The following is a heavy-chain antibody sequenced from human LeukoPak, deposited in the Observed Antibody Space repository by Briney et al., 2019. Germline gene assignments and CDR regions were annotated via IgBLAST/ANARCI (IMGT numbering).Heavy chain of an antibody. V-gene: IGHV3-23*01. D-gene: IGHD2-15*01. CDR3: ARDTGLLDAFDI. Sequence: GGSLRLSCAASGFTFSSYAMSWVRQAPGKGLEWVSAISGSGGSTYYADSVKGRFTISRDNSKNTLYLQMNSLRAEDTAVYYCARDTGLLDAFDIWGQGTMDTVSS. CDR2: ISGSGGST. J-gene: IGHJ3*02. CDR1: GFTFSSYA.